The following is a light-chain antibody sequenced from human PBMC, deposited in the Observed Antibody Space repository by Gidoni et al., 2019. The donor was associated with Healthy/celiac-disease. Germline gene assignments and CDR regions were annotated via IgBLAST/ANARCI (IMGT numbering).Light chain of an antibody. Sequence: EIVMTQSPATLSVSPGERATLSCRASQSVSSNLAWYQQKPCQAPRLLIYGASTRATGIPARFSVSGSGTEFTLTISSLQSEYFAVYYCQQYNNWPPWTFXXXTKVEIK. V-gene: IGKV3-15*01. J-gene: IGKJ1*01. CDR1: QSVSSN. CDR3: QQYNNWPPWT. CDR2: GAS.